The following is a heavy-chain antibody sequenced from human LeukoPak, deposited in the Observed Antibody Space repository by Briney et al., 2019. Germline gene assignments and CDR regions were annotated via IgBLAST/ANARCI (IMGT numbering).Heavy chain of an antibody. D-gene: IGHD6-19*01. CDR3: AKGIYSSGWSYFDY. CDR2: LSGSGITT. CDR1: GFAITDHH. V-gene: IGHV3-23*01. J-gene: IGHJ4*01. Sequence: GGSLRLSCAASGFAITDHHMDWVRQAPGKGLEWVSTLSGSGITTYYADSVKGRFTISRDNSKNTLYLQMNSLRAEDTAVYYCAKGIYSSGWSYFDYWGHGTLVTVSS.